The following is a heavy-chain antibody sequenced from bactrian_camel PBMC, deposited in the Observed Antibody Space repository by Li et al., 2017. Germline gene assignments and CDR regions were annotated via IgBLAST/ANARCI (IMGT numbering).Heavy chain of an antibody. CDR2: LTGAGVT. V-gene: IGHV3S1*01. CDR3: AKERDRVVDSTYAYNG. Sequence: QVQLVESGGGSVQAGETLRLSCTASGFLFDDSDINWYRQTPGNACELVSTLTGAGVTYYADSVKGRFTISRDNAKNTVYLQLNSLKTDDMAMYYCAKERDRVVDSTYAYNGWGQGTQVTVS. D-gene: IGHD2*01. CDR1: GFLFDDSD. J-gene: IGHJ4*01.